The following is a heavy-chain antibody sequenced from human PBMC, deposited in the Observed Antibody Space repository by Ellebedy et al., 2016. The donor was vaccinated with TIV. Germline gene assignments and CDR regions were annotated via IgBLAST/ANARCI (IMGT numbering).Heavy chain of an antibody. CDR2: IKQDGSEK. CDR1: GFTFSFYW. V-gene: IGHV3-7*01. J-gene: IGHJ4*02. Sequence: GESLKISXAASGFTFSFYWMGWVRQAPGKGLEWVANIKQDGSEKHYADSVKGRFTISRDNAKNSLYLQMDSLRAEDTAVYYCARDMTTVTTTFDYWGQGTLVTVSA. D-gene: IGHD4-11*01. CDR3: ARDMTTVTTTFDY.